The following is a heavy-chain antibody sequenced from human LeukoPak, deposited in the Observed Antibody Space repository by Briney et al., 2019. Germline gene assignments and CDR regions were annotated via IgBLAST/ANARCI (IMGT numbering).Heavy chain of an antibody. CDR1: GGTFSSYA. V-gene: IGHV1-18*01. CDR2: ISAYNGNT. CDR3: ARDSSGGSSWYAASGNFDY. J-gene: IGHJ4*02. Sequence: ASVKVSCKASGGTFSSYAISWVRQAPGQGLEWMGWISAYNGNTNYAQKLQGRVTMTTDTSTSTAYMELRSLRSDDTAVYYCARDSSGGSSWYAASGNFDYWGQGTLVTVSS. D-gene: IGHD6-13*01.